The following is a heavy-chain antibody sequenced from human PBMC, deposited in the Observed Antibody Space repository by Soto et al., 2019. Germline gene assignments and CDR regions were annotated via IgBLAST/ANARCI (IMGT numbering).Heavy chain of an antibody. V-gene: IGHV4-59*01. CDR2: IHFGGST. D-gene: IGHD5-18*01. CDR3: ARVTLRGYTYGYGYYYGLDV. J-gene: IGHJ6*02. Sequence: SETLSLTCTVSGDYINNFYWTWIRQPPGKGLEWIGYIHFGGSTTYNPSLESRVFISVDRSKNQFSLMLNSVTPADTAVYYCARVTLRGYTYGYGYYYGLDVWGQGTTGTVSS. CDR1: GDYINNFY.